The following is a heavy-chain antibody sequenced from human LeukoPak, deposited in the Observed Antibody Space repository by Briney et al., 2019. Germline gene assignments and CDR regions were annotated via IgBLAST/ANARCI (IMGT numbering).Heavy chain of an antibody. CDR3: ARDGSWGDYQFYFYMDV. CDR1: GFTFSGFA. V-gene: IGHV3-23*01. Sequence: GGSLRLSCAASGFTFSGFAMSWVRRTPGKGLEWVSGISGSGHYTYQADSVKGRFTISRDNSKSTLYIQMNSPRGDDTAVYYCARDGSWGDYQFYFYMDVWGKGTTVTVSS. CDR2: ISGSGHYT. J-gene: IGHJ6*03. D-gene: IGHD2-2*01.